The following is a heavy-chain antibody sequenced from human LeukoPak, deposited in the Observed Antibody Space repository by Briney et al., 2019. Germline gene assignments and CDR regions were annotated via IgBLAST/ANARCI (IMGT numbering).Heavy chain of an antibody. CDR1: GYTFTGYY. D-gene: IGHD3-22*01. CDR2: INPNSGGT. Sequence: GASVKVSCKASGYTFTGYYMHWVRQAPGQGHEWMGRINPNSGGTNYAQKFQGRVTMTRDTSISTAYMKLSRLRSDDTAVYYCARNYYDSSGYLYYYYYYMDVWGKGTTVTVSS. V-gene: IGHV1-2*06. J-gene: IGHJ6*03. CDR3: ARNYYDSSGYLYYYYYYMDV.